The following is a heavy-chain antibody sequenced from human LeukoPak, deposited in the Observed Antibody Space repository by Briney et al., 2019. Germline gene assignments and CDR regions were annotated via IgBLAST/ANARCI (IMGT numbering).Heavy chain of an antibody. CDR3: AREVVPAAEEAFDI. CDR2: ISWNSGSI. CDR1: GFTFDDYA. Sequence: PGRSLRLSCAASGFTFDDYAMHWVRQAPGKGLEWVSGISWNSGSIGYADSVKGRFTISRDNAKNSLYLQMNSLRAEDTAVYYCAREVVPAAEEAFDIWGQGTMVTVSS. V-gene: IGHV3-9*01. D-gene: IGHD2-2*01. J-gene: IGHJ3*02.